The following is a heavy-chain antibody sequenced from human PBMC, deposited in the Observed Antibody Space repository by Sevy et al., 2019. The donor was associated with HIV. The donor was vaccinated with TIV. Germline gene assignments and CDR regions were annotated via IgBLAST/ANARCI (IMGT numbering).Heavy chain of an antibody. D-gene: IGHD3-3*01. J-gene: IGHJ3*02. CDR3: AKFFPHDAFDI. V-gene: IGHV3-23*01. CDR2: ISAGGST. Sequence: GGSLRLSCAASRFTFSSYAMSWVRLAPGKGLEWVSAISAGGSTFYADFVKARFIISRDNSKNTLYLQMNSLRVEDTAVYYCAKFFPHDAFDIWGQGTMVTVSS. CDR1: RFTFSSYA.